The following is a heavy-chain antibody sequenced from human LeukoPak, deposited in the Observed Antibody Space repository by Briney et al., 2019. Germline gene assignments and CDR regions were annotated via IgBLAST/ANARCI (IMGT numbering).Heavy chain of an antibody. Sequence: ASVKVSCKASGYTFTGYYMHWVRQAPGQGLEWMGWINPNSGGTNYAQKFQGRVTMTRDTSISTAYMELSRLRSDDTAAYYCARARFSRLSPFDPWGQGTLVTVSS. V-gene: IGHV1-2*02. J-gene: IGHJ5*02. CDR1: GYTFTGYY. CDR2: INPNSGGT. CDR3: ARARFSRLSPFDP. D-gene: IGHD3-3*01.